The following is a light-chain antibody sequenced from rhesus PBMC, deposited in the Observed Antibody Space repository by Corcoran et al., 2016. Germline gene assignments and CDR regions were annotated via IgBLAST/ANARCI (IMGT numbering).Light chain of an antibody. CDR1: QGICTF. J-gene: IGKJ4*01. Sequence: DIQMTQSPSSLSASVGDTVTITCRASQGICTFLAWYQQKPGKAPKPLIYYASNLESGVPSRFSGRGSGTDCTLTISSLRPEDVGIYYCQQHSTYPLAFGGGTKVEIK. CDR3: QQHSTYPLA. V-gene: IGKV1S14*01. CDR2: YAS.